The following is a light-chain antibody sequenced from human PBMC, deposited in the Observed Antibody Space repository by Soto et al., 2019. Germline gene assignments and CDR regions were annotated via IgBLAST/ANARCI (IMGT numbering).Light chain of an antibody. J-gene: IGLJ1*01. CDR1: SSDVGSYNL. V-gene: IGLV2-23*01. CDR3: CSYAGTSDV. Sequence: QSVLTQPASVSGSPGQSITISCTGTSSDVGSYNLVSWYQQHPGKAPKLMIYEGSKRPSGVSNRFSGSKSGNTASLTISGLQAEDAADYYCCSYAGTSDVFGTGTKLTVL. CDR2: EGS.